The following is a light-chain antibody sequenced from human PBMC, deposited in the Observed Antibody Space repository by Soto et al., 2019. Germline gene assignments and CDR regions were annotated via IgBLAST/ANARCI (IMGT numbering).Light chain of an antibody. J-gene: IGLJ1*01. Sequence: LTQPPSASGSPGQSVTISCTGTSSDVVAYNYVSWYQQLPGKAPKLIIYEVSKRPSGVPDRFSGSKSGNTASLTVSGLQAEDEADYYCTSYAGTYSFFYVFGTVTKVTVL. V-gene: IGLV2-8*01. CDR2: EVS. CDR1: SSDVVAYNY. CDR3: TSYAGTYSFFYV.